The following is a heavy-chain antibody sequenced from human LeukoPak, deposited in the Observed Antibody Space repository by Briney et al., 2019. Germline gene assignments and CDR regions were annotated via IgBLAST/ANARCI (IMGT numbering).Heavy chain of an antibody. V-gene: IGHV1-8*01. CDR1: GYTFTSYD. CDR3: ARGRYLYGYNYRESVNPHFDY. Sequence: ASVKVSCKASGYTFTSYDINWVRQATGQGLEWMGWMNPNSGNTGYAQKFQGRVTMTRNTSISTAYMELSSLRSEDTAVYYCARGRYLYGYNYRESVNPHFDYWGQGTLVTVSS. D-gene: IGHD5-24*01. J-gene: IGHJ4*02. CDR2: MNPNSGNT.